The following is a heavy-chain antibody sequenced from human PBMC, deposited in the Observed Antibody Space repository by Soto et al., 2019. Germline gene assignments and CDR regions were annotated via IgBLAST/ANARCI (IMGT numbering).Heavy chain of an antibody. CDR2: ISNDGGIE. CDR1: GFTLSDFA. V-gene: IGHV3-30-3*01. Sequence: QVQLVQSGGGVVQPGRSLRLSCAASGFTLSDFAMHWVRQAPGKGLEWVALISNDGGIEHYGDSVRGRFTISRDNSKHMLYLQMTSLRVEDTAVYYCARAVPGMDVGGQGTTVTVSS. CDR3: ARAVPGMDV. J-gene: IGHJ6*02.